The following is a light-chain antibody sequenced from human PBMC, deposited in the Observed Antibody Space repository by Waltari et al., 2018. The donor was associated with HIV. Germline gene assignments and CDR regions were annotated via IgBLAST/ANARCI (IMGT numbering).Light chain of an antibody. Sequence: IVMTQSPDSLAVSLGERATINCKSSQSVLDSSNNKTFLAWYQQKPGQPPKLLIDCPSTRESAVPDRFSSSGSGTHFSLTIRSLQAEDVAVYPCQQYYSTPRTFGQGTKVEIK. J-gene: IGKJ1*01. CDR1: QSVLDSSNNKTF. V-gene: IGKV4-1*01. CDR3: QQYYSTPRT. CDR2: CPS.